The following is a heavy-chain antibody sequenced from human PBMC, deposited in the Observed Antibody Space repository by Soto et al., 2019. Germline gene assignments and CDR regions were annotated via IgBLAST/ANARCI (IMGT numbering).Heavy chain of an antibody. CDR2: INHSGST. Sequence: SETLSLTCAVYGGSFSGYYWSWIRQPPGKGLEWIGEINHSGSTNYNPSLKSRVTISVDTSKNQFSLKLSSVTAADTAVYYCARGGDPPYFDYWGQGTLVTVSS. V-gene: IGHV4-34*01. CDR3: ARGGDPPYFDY. J-gene: IGHJ4*02. D-gene: IGHD4-17*01. CDR1: GGSFSGYY.